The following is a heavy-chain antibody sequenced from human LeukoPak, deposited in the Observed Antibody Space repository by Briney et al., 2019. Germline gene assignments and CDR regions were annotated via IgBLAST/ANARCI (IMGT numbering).Heavy chain of an antibody. CDR1: GGTFSSYA. Sequence: GASVKVSCKASGGTFSSYAISWVRQAPGQGLEWMGGIIPIFGTANYAQKFQGRVTITADESTSTAYMELSSLRSEDTAVYYCARSPSVATISAYYYYYMDVWGKGTTVTISS. D-gene: IGHD5-12*01. CDR2: IIPIFGTA. J-gene: IGHJ6*03. CDR3: ARSPSVATISAYYYYYMDV. V-gene: IGHV1-69*13.